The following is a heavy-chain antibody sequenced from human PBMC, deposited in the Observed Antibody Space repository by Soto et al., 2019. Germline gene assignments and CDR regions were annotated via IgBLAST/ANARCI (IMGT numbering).Heavy chain of an antibody. Sequence: GGSLRLSCAASGFTFSSYWMSWVRQAPGKGLEWVANIKQDGSEKYYVDSVKGRFTISRDNAKISLYLQMNSLRAEDTAVYYCAREGSSSLPYFDYWGQGTLVTVSS. CDR1: GFTFSSYW. V-gene: IGHV3-7*01. J-gene: IGHJ4*02. CDR2: IKQDGSEK. CDR3: AREGSSSLPYFDY. D-gene: IGHD6-13*01.